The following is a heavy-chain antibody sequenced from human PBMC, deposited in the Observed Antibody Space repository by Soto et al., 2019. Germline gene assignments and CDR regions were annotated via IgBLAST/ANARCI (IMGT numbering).Heavy chain of an antibody. D-gene: IGHD6-19*01. CDR2: INAGNGNT. CDR3: AAGIAVAGMGYYYGMDV. CDR1: GYTFTSYA. V-gene: IGHV1-3*01. J-gene: IGHJ6*02. Sequence: ASVKGSCKASGYTFTSYAMHWVRQAPGQRLERMGWINAGNGNTKYSQKFQGRVTITRDTSASTAYMELSSLRSEDTAVYYCAAGIAVAGMGYYYGMDVWGQGTTVTVSS.